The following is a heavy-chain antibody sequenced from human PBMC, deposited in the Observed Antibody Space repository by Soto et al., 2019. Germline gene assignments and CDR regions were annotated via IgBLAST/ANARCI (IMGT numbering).Heavy chain of an antibody. CDR1: GFTFSNAW. CDR2: IKSKTDGGTT. J-gene: IGHJ3*02. D-gene: IGHD3-3*01. CDR3: TTARITIFGVVRLAI. Sequence: GGSLRLSCAASGFTFSNAWMSWVRQAPGKGLEWVGRIKSKTDGGTTDYAAPVKGRFTISRDDSKNTLYLQMNSLKTEDTAVYYCTTARITIFGVVRLAIWGQGTMVTVSS. V-gene: IGHV3-15*01.